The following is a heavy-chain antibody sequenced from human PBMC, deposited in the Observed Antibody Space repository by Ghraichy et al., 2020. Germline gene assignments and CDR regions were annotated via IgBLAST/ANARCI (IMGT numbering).Heavy chain of an antibody. V-gene: IGHV4-59*01. CDR3: ARVEYDSSGYYNFDY. Sequence: SETLSLTCTVSGGSISSYYWSWIRQPPGKGLEWIGYIYYSGSTNYNPSLKSRVTISVDTSKNQFSLKLSSVTAADTAVYYCARVEYDSSGYYNFDYWGQGTLVTVSS. CDR2: IYYSGST. CDR1: GGSISSYY. J-gene: IGHJ4*02. D-gene: IGHD3-22*01.